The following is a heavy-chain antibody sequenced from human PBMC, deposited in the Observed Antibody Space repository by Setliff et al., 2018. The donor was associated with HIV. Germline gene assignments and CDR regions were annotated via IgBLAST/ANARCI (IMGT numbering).Heavy chain of an antibody. CDR2: FYYSGST. Sequence: PSETLSLTCVVSGDSISRSRYYWGWIRQPPGKGLEWIGSFYYSGSTSYNPSLKSRVTISGDTSKNQVSLRLSSVTAADTAVFYCAREPTVTSRSGYFDYWGQGTLVTVSS. CDR3: AREPTVTSRSGYFDY. J-gene: IGHJ4*02. D-gene: IGHD4-17*01. V-gene: IGHV4-39*02. CDR1: GDSISRSRYY.